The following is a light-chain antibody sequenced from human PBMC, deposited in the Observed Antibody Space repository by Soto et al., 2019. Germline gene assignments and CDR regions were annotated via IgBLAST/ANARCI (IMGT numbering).Light chain of an antibody. J-gene: IGKJ5*01. CDR2: GAS. CDR1: QSFSSK. CDR3: QQYNNWHPNT. Sequence: EIVMTQSPSTLSVSPGGRATLSCRASQSFSSKLASYQQKPGQAPRLLIYGASTRATGIPARFSGSGSATEFTLTISSLQSEDFAVYYCQQYNNWHPNTFGHGTRLEIK. V-gene: IGKV3-15*01.